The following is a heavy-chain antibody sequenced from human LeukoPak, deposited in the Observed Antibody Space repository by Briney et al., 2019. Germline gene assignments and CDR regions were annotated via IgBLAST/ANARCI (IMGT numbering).Heavy chain of an antibody. CDR3: AKDMGYSSGWYASDY. V-gene: IGHV3-64*01. Sequence: PGGSLRLSCAASGFTFSSYAMHWVRQAPGKGLEYVSAISSNGGSTYYANSVKGRFTISRDNSKNTLYLQMGSLRAEDTALYYCAKDMGYSSGWYASDYWGQGTLVTVSS. J-gene: IGHJ4*02. CDR2: ISSNGGST. D-gene: IGHD6-19*01. CDR1: GFTFSSYA.